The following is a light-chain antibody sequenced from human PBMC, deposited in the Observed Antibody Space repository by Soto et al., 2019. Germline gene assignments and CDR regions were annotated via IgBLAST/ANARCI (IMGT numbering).Light chain of an antibody. J-gene: IGKJ5*01. CDR2: DAS. CDR3: QQLNSYPFT. Sequence: AIQLTQSPSSLSASVGDRVSITCRASQGLRSALAWYQQKPGKPPKILIYDASSLQSGVPSRFSGSESGTDCTLTISSLLPEDFATYYCQQLNSYPFTFGQGTRLEIK. V-gene: IGKV1-13*02. CDR1: QGLRSA.